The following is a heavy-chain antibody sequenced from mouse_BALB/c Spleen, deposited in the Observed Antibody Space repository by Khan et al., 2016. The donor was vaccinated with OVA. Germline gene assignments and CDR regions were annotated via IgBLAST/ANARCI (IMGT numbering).Heavy chain of an antibody. CDR2: ISYSGNT. Sequence: EVQLQESGPGLVKPSQSLSLTCTVTGYSITSEYTWNWIRQFPGNKLEWMGFISYSGNTRYNPSLKSRISITRDPSKNQFFLQLNSVTSEDTATYYCARKDYYDYDPFPYWGQGTLVTVSA. V-gene: IGHV3-2*02. CDR3: ARKDYYDYDPFPY. D-gene: IGHD2-4*01. J-gene: IGHJ3*01. CDR1: GYSITSEYT.